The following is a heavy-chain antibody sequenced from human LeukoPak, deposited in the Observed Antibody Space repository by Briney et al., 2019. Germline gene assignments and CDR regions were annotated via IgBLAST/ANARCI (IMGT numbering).Heavy chain of an antibody. CDR2: IYYSGST. V-gene: IGHV4-31*03. D-gene: IGHD3-16*01. CDR1: GGSVSSGNYY. J-gene: IGHJ4*02. Sequence: SETLSLTCTVSGGSVSSGNYYWNWIRQHPGKGLEWIGYIYYSGSTYYNPSLKSRVTISVDTSKNQFSLKLSSVTAADTAVYYCARAGGFFSPFGYWGQGTLVTVSS. CDR3: ARAGGFFSPFGY.